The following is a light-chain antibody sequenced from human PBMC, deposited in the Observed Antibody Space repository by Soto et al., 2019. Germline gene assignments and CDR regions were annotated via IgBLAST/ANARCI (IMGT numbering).Light chain of an antibody. CDR2: DVS. CDR3: SSFASSNILV. J-gene: IGLJ2*01. Sequence: QSALTQPPSASGSPGQPVTISCTGTSSDVGGYNSVSWYQQHPGKAPKVMIYDVSKRPSGVPDRFSGSKSGNTASLTVSGLQAEDEADYYCSSFASSNILVFGGGTKLTVL. CDR1: SSDVGGYNS. V-gene: IGLV2-8*01.